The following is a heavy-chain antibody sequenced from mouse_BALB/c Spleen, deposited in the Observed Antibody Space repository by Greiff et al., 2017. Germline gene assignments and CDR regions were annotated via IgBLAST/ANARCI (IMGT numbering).Heavy chain of an antibody. CDR1: GFTFSSYA. Sequence: EVKLVESGGGLVKPGGSLKLSCAASGFTFSSYAMSWVRQSPEKRLEWVADISSGGSYTYYPDTVTGRFTISRDNAKNTLYLEMSSLRSEDTAMYYCARGSGTSWFAYWGQGTLVTVSA. CDR2: ISSGGSYT. D-gene: IGHD5-1*01. J-gene: IGHJ3*01. CDR3: ARGSGTSWFAY. V-gene: IGHV5-9-4*01.